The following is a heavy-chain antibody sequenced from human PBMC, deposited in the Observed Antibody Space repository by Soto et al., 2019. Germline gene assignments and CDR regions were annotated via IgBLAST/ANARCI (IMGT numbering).Heavy chain of an antibody. CDR2: ISGSGGST. CDR3: ARTRDGYNPWDAFDI. CDR1: GSTFGDYA. D-gene: IGHD5-12*01. V-gene: IGHV3-23*01. J-gene: IGHJ3*02. Sequence: GWSLRLSCTASGSTFGDYAMSWFRQAPGKGLEWVSAISGSGGSTYYADSVKGRFTISRDNSKNTLYLQMNSLRAEDTAVYYCARTRDGYNPWDAFDIWGQGTMVTVSS.